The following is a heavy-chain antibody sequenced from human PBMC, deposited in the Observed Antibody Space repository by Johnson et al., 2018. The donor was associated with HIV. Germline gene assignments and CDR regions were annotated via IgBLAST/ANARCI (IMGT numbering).Heavy chain of an antibody. V-gene: IGHV3-43*01. J-gene: IGHJ3*01. CDR1: GFTFDDYT. CDR3: AKGRDGDSDALEV. Sequence: VQLVESGGVVVQPGGSLRLSCAASGFTFDDYTMHWVRQAPGKGLEWVSLISWYGGSTYYADSVKGRFTISRDNSKNSLYPQMNSLRTEDTALYYCAKGRDGDSDALEVWGQGTMVTVSS. D-gene: IGHD4-17*01. CDR2: ISWYGGST.